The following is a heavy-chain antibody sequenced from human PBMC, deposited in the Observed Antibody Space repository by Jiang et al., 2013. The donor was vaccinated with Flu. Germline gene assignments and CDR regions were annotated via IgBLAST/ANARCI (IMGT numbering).Heavy chain of an antibody. CDR2: IYWDDDK. V-gene: IGHV2-5*02. J-gene: IGHJ4*02. D-gene: IGHD2-21*02. CDR3: AHRLVLYCGGDCYSFDY. Sequence: KPTQTLTLTCTFSGSSLSTSGVGVGWIRQPPGKALEWLALIYWDDDKRYSPSLKSRLTITKDTSKNQVVLTMTNMDPVDTATYYCAHRLVLYCGGDCYSFDYWGQGTLVTVSS. CDR1: GSSLSTSGVG.